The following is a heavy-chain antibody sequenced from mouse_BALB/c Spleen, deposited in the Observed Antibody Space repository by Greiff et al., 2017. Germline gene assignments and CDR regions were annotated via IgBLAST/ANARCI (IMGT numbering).Heavy chain of an antibody. CDR3: ARGVYAMDY. CDR1: GYAFSSYW. J-gene: IGHJ4*01. Sequence: QVQLKESGAELVRPGSSVKISCKASGYAFSSYWMNWVKQRPGQGLEWIGQIYPGDGDTNYNGKFKGKATLTADKSSSTAYMQLSSLTSEDSAVYCCARGVYAMDYWGQGTSVTVSS. V-gene: IGHV1-80*01. CDR2: IYPGDGDT.